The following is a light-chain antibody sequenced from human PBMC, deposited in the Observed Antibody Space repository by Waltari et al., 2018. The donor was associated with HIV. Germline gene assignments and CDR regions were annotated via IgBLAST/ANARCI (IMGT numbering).Light chain of an antibody. CDR2: MYT. CDR1: SSNIGRNY. Sequence: QSVLTQPPSASGTPGQRVTISCSGSSSNIGRNYVYWYQQLPGTAPELCFYMYTQGPSSVPDRCSVSKSGTSASLAISVLRSEDEAEYYCAAWNDRLSCYVFGTGTKVTV. V-gene: IGLV1-47*01. CDR3: AAWNDRLSCYV. J-gene: IGLJ1*01.